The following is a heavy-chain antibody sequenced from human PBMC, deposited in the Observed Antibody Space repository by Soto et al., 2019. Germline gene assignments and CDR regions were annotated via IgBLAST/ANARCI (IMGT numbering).Heavy chain of an antibody. D-gene: IGHD2-15*01. Sequence: LGESLKISCKGSGYSFADYWIGWVRQMPGKGLEWMGIIYPGDSDTRYNSSFQGQVTISVDKSISTAYLQWSSLKASDTAMYYCARIYCSGATCPIDYWGQGTLVTVS. V-gene: IGHV5-51*01. J-gene: IGHJ4*02. CDR3: ARIYCSGATCPIDY. CDR1: GYSFADYW. CDR2: IYPGDSDT.